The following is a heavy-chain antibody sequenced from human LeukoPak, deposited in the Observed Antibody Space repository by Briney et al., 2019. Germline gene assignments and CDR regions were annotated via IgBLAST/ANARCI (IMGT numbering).Heavy chain of an antibody. CDR3: ARQTGSGLFILP. V-gene: IGHV4-39*01. J-gene: IGHJ4*02. CDR1: GGSISSSSSY. CDR2: IYYSGSS. Sequence: SETLSLTCSVSGGSISSSSSYWGWIRQPPGKGLEWIGSIYYSGSSFDNPALKSQVSISIDTSKNQFSLRLTSVTAADTAVYYCARQTGSGLFILPGGQGILVTVSS. D-gene: IGHD3/OR15-3a*01.